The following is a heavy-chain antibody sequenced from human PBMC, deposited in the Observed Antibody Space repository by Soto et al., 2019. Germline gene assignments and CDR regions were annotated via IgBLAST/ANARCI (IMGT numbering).Heavy chain of an antibody. J-gene: IGHJ3*02. CDR1: GGSISSYY. Sequence: SETLSLTCTVSGGSISSYYWSWIRQPPGKGLEWIGYIYYSGSTNYNPSLKSRVTISADTSKNQFSLKLSSVTAADTAVYYCERGIYRRGGGGGDDAFDIWGQGTMVTVSS. CDR2: IYYSGST. V-gene: IGHV4-59*01. CDR3: ERGIYRRGGGGGDDAFDI. D-gene: IGHD3-10*01.